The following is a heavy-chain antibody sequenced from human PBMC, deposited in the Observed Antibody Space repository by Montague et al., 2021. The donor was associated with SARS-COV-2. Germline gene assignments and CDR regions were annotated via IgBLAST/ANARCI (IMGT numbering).Heavy chain of an antibody. J-gene: IGHJ4*02. V-gene: IGHV4-4*01. D-gene: IGHD2/OR15-2a*01. Sequence: ETLSLTCAVSGGSMTRSWWTWVRQPPGQRLQWIGEIFHDGTSRSNYNPALKSRVTISIDTSKNQFFLRLSSVTAADTALYFCTRARSKAIDYWGQGALVTVSS. CDR2: IFHDGTS. CDR3: TRARSKAIDY. CDR1: GGSMTRSW.